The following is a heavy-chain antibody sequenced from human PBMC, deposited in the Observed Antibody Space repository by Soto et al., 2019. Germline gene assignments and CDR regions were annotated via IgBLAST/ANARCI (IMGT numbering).Heavy chain of an antibody. D-gene: IGHD1-26*01. CDR3: ARTHSGSYYSVFNY. CDR1: HFSISSGYY. CDR2: IYRSGTT. V-gene: IGHV4-38-2*01. Sequence: SETLSLTCVVSHFSISSGYYWGWIRQSPGKGLEWIASIYRSGTTSYNPSLKSRVTISVGPSKNQFSLMLTAVTAADTAVYYCARTHSGSYYSVFNYWGRGSLVTVSS. J-gene: IGHJ4*02.